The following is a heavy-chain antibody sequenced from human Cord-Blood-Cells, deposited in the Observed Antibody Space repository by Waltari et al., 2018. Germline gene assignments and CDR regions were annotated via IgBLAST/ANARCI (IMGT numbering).Heavy chain of an antibody. CDR1: GHTFTSYD. Sequence: QVQLVQSGAEVKKAGASVKVSCKASGHTFTSYDINWVRQATGQGLEWMGWMKPTSGNTGNAQKFQGRVTITRNPAISTAYMELSSMRSEDTAVYYCARAGYCSSTSCYYYYYYMDVWGKATTVTVSS. J-gene: IGHJ6*03. CDR3: ARAGYCSSTSCYYYYYYMDV. CDR2: MKPTSGNT. D-gene: IGHD2-2*01. V-gene: IGHV1-8*03.